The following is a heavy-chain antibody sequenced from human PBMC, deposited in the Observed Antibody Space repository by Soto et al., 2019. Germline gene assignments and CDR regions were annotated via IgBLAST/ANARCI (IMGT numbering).Heavy chain of an antibody. J-gene: IGHJ6*03. CDR3: AKDGFAWFGDKILMDV. CDR2: ISGSGGST. D-gene: IGHD3-10*01. CDR1: GFTFSSYA. Sequence: EVQLLESGGGLVQPGGSLRLSCAASGFTFSSYAMSWVRQAPGKGLEWVSAISGSGGSTYYADSVKGRFTISRDNSKNTLYLQMNSLRAEDTAVYYCAKDGFAWFGDKILMDVWGKGTTVTVSS. V-gene: IGHV3-23*01.